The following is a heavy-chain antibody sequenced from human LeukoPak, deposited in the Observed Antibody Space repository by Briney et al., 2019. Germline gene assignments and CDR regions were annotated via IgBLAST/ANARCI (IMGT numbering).Heavy chain of an antibody. CDR2: ISSNGGST. J-gene: IGHJ3*02. CDR3: AGGGADASDI. CDR1: GFTFSSYA. D-gene: IGHD1-26*01. V-gene: IGHV3-64*01. Sequence: GGSLRLSCAASGFTFSSYAMHWVRQAPGKGLEYVSAISSNGGSTYYANSVKGRFTISRDNSENTLYLQMGSLRAEDMAVYYCAGGGADASDIWGQGTMVTVSS.